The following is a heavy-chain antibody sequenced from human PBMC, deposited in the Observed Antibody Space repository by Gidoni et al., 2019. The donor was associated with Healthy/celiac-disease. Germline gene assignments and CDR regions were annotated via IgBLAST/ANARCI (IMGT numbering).Heavy chain of an antibody. CDR3: ARDGPYYYDSSGYLNFDY. V-gene: IGHV1-69*12. J-gene: IGHJ4*02. CDR2: IIPIFGTA. CDR1: GGTFRSYA. Sequence: QVQLVQSGAEVKKPGSSVKVSCKASGGTFRSYALSWVRQALGQGLEWMGGIIPIFGTANYAQKFQGRVTITADESTSTAYMELSSLRSEDTAVYYCARDGPYYYDSSGYLNFDYWGQGTLVTVSS. D-gene: IGHD3-22*01.